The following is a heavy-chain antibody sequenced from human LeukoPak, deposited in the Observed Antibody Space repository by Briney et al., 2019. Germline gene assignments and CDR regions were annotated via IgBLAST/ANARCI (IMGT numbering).Heavy chain of an antibody. J-gene: IGHJ4*02. V-gene: IGHV1-8*01. CDR1: GYTFTSYE. Sequence: ASVKVSCKASGYTFTSYEINWVRQATGQGLEWMGWMNPNRGNTGYAKKFQRRVTMVRNMSISTAYMEVSSLRSEDTAVYYCARGQVGITISGDRKYYFDSWGQGTLVIVSS. CDR3: ARGQVGITISGDRKYYFDS. CDR2: MNPNRGNT. D-gene: IGHD3-3*01.